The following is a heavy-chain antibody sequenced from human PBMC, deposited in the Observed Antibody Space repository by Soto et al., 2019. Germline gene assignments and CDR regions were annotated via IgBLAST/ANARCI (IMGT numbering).Heavy chain of an antibody. J-gene: IGHJ4*02. CDR1: GGSISSGGYS. D-gene: IGHD5-12*01. V-gene: IGHV4-30-2*01. CDR2: IYHSGST. CDR3: AAGGGLPRYC. Sequence: QLQLQESGSGLVKPSQTLSLTCAVSGGSISSGGYSWSWIRQPPGKGLEWIGYIYHSGSTYYKPSHKRGATISVARSKHQFPVKLSAVTAADPAVYYCAAGGGLPRYCWGQGTLVTVSS.